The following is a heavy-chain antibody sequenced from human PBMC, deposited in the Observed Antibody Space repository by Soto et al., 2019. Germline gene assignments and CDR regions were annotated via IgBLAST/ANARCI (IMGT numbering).Heavy chain of an antibody. Sequence: EVQLVESGGGLVQPGGSLRLSCAASGFNFGNYYMTWVRQAPGKGLEWVANINQDASEIFYVDSVKGRFTISRDNAKASLFLEMNSLRAEDTAMYYCVRERGGSGGSGISSAYMDYWGQGTPITVSS. J-gene: IGHJ4*02. V-gene: IGHV3-7*01. CDR2: INQDASEI. CDR3: VRERGGSGGSGISSAYMDY. D-gene: IGHD3-10*01. CDR1: GFNFGNYY.